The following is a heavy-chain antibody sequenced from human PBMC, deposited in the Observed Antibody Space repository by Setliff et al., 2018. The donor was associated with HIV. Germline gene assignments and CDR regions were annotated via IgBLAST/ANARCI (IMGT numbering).Heavy chain of an antibody. CDR1: GFSFSNSA. J-gene: IGHJ4*02. V-gene: IGHV3-73*01. Sequence: GGSLRLSCAASGFSFSNSAMHWVRQASGKGLEWVGRIRTKANSYATAYGAAVKGRFTISRDDSKNTAYLQMNSLKTEDTAVDYCTKVGYCSSASCYASDYWGQGTLVTVSS. D-gene: IGHD2-2*01. CDR2: IRTKANSYAT. CDR3: TKVGYCSSASCYASDY.